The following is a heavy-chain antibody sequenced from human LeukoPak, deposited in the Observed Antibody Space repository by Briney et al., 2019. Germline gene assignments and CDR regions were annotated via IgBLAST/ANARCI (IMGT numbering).Heavy chain of an antibody. J-gene: IGHJ4*02. CDR1: GGSISSYY. V-gene: IGHV4-59*01. CDR2: IYYSGST. Sequence: SETLSLTCTVSGGSISSYYWSWIRQPPGKGLEWIGYIYYSGSTNYNPSLKSRVTISVDTSKNQFSLKLSSVTAADTAVYYCARGSSGYFDYWGQGTLVTVFS. CDR3: ARGSSGYFDY. D-gene: IGHD3-22*01.